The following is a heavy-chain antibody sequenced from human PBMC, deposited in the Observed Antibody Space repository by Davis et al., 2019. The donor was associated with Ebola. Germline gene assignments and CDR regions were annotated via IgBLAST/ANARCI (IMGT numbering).Heavy chain of an antibody. Sequence: SQTLSLTCAISGDSVSSNSAAWNWIRQSPSRGLEWLGRTYYRSKWYNDYAVSVKSRITINPDTSKNQFSLKLSSVTAADTAVYYCASLGIVPGWGFDPWGQGTLVTVSS. V-gene: IGHV6-1*01. J-gene: IGHJ5*02. CDR1: GDSVSSNSAA. CDR3: ASLGIVPGWGFDP. D-gene: IGHD2-2*01. CDR2: TYYRSKWYN.